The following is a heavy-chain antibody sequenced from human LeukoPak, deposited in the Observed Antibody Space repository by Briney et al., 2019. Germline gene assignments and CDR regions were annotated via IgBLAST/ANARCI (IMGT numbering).Heavy chain of an antibody. CDR3: ARVDPTDYYDSSDYKFDY. Sequence: ASVKVSCKASGYRFTGYYMHWVRQAPGQGLEWMGWINPNSGGTKYAHKFQGRVTMTRDTSISTAHMELSRLRSGDTAVYYCARVDPTDYYDSSDYKFDYWGQGTLVTVSS. J-gene: IGHJ4*02. CDR2: INPNSGGT. CDR1: GYRFTGYY. V-gene: IGHV1-2*02. D-gene: IGHD3-22*01.